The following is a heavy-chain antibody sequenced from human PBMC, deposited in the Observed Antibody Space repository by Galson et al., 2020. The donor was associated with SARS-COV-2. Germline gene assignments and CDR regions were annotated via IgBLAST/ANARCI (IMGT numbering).Heavy chain of an antibody. D-gene: IGHD5-18*01. Sequence: ASVKVSCKVSGYTLTELSMHWVRQAPGKGLEWMGGFDPEDGETIYAQKFQGRVTMTEDTSTDTAYMELSSLRSEDTAVYYCATSPGMVTSNWFDPWGQGTLVTVSS. CDR2: FDPEDGET. V-gene: IGHV1-24*01. CDR1: GYTLTELS. J-gene: IGHJ5*02. CDR3: ATSPGMVTSNWFDP.